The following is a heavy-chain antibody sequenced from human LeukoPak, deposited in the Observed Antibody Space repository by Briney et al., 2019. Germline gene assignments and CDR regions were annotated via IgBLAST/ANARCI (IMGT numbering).Heavy chain of an antibody. J-gene: IGHJ4*02. CDR1: GFTFNNYV. CDR3: AKARVTSFDY. Sequence: GGSLRLSCAASGFTFNNYVMSWVRHAPGKGLEWVSSVSGSGSTAYYADSVKGRFTISRDNSKNTLYLQMNTMRAEDTATYYCAKARVTSFDYWGQGTLVTVSS. D-gene: IGHD3-16*01. V-gene: IGHV3-23*01. CDR2: VSGSGSTA.